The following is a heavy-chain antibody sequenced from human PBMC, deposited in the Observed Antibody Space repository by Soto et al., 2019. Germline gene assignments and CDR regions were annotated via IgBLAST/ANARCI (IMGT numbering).Heavy chain of an antibody. CDR3: SCYSWESDAFDI. D-gene: IGHD2-15*01. CDR1: GYTFTSHG. CDR2: ISAYNGNT. Sequence: ASVKVSCKASGYTFTSHGISWVRQAPGQGLEWMGWISAYNGNTKYAQKLQGRVTMTTDTSTSTAYMELRSLRSDDTAVYYCSCYSWESDAFDIWGQGTMVTVSS. J-gene: IGHJ3*02. V-gene: IGHV1-18*01.